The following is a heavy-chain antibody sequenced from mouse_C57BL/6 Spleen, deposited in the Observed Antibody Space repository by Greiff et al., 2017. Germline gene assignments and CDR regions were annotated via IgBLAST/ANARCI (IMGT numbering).Heavy chain of an antibody. J-gene: IGHJ4*01. Sequence: VQLQQSGPELVKPGASVKISCKASGYSFTGYYMHWVKQSPEKSLEWIGEINPSTGGTTYNQKFKAKATLTVDKSSSTAYMQLKSLTSEDSAVYYCARRLRLQAMDYWGQGTSVTVSS. V-gene: IGHV1-42*01. D-gene: IGHD3-2*02. CDR2: INPSTGGT. CDR3: ARRLRLQAMDY. CDR1: GYSFTGYY.